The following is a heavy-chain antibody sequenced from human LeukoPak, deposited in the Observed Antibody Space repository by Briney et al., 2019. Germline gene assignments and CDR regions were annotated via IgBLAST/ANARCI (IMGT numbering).Heavy chain of an antibody. J-gene: IGHJ6*02. CDR3: ARDSYCRGIWFGELFRCYYGMDV. Sequence: GGSLRLSCAASGFTFSSYSMNWVRQAPGKGLEWVSSISSSSSYIYYADSVKGRFTISRDNAKNSLYRQMNSLRAEDTAVYYCARDSYCRGIWFGELFRCYYGMDVWGQGTTVTVSS. V-gene: IGHV3-21*01. D-gene: IGHD3-10*01. CDR1: GFTFSSYS. CDR2: ISSSSSYI.